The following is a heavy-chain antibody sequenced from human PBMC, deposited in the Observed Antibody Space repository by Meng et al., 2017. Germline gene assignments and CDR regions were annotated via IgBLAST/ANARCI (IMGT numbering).Heavy chain of an antibody. CDR3: VRVLSSSGWSEIDY. V-gene: IGHV3-21*01. D-gene: IGHD6-19*01. CDR2: ISSSSSYI. Sequence: EVLLVEYGGGLVKPGGSLRLSVAASGLTLSSYSMNLVRKAPGKGLEWVSSISSSSSYIYYADSVKGRFTISRDNAKNSLYLQMNSLRAEDTAVYYCVRVLSSSGWSEIDYWGQGTLVTVSS. CDR1: GLTLSSYS. J-gene: IGHJ4*02.